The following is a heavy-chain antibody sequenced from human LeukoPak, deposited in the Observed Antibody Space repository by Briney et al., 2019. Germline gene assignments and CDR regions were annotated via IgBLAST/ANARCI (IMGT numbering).Heavy chain of an antibody. J-gene: IGHJ4*02. CDR3: ARDYLQAGQYYFDY. D-gene: IGHD6-13*01. Sequence: GGSLRLSCAASGFTFSSYSMNWVRQAPGKGLEWVSYISSRSSTIYYADSVKGRFTISRDNAKNSLYLQMNSLRDEDTAVYYCARDYLQAGQYYFDYWGQGALVTVSS. CDR1: GFTFSSYS. V-gene: IGHV3-48*02. CDR2: ISSRSSTI.